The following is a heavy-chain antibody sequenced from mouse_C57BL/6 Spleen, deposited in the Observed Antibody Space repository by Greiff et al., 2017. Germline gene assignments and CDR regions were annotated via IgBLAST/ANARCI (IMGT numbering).Heavy chain of an antibody. CDR3: ARWGTGNAMDY. CDR1: GYTFTSYG. V-gene: IGHV1-81*01. J-gene: IGHJ4*01. CDR2: IYPRSGNT. Sequence: QVQLKESGAELARPGASVKLSCKASGYTFTSYGISWVKQRTGQGLEWIGEIYPRSGNTYYNEKFKGKATLTADKSSSTAYMELRSLTSEDSAVYFCARWGTGNAMDYWGQGTSVTVSS. D-gene: IGHD3-3*01.